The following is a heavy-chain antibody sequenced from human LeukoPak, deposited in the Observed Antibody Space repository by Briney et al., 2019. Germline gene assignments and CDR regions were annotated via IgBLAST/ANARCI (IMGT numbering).Heavy chain of an antibody. D-gene: IGHD6-13*01. CDR1: GGSFSGYY. Sequence: SETLSLTCAVYGGSFSGYYWSWIRQPPGKGLEWIGEINHSGSTDYNPSLKSRVTISVDTSRNQFSLKLSSVTAAGTAVYYCARGAAGPGGVDYWGQGTLVTVSS. CDR2: INHSGST. J-gene: IGHJ4*02. CDR3: ARGAAGPGGVDY. V-gene: IGHV4-34*01.